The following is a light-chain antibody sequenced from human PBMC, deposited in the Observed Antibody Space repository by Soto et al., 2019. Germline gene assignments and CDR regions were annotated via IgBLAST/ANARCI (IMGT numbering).Light chain of an antibody. Sequence: EIVLTQSPGTLSLSPGERATLSCRASQSVSSSYLAWYQQKPGQAPRLLIYGASSRATGIPERFSGSGSGTDFTLTISRLEPEDFAVYYYQQYGSSPPYTFGQGTKLEIK. V-gene: IGKV3-20*01. J-gene: IGKJ2*01. CDR2: GAS. CDR3: QQYGSSPPYT. CDR1: QSVSSSY.